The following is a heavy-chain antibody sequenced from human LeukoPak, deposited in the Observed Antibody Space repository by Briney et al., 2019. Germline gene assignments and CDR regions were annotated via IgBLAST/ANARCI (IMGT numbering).Heavy chain of an antibody. D-gene: IGHD3-16*01. Sequence: ASVKVSCKASGYTFTDYYVHWGREAPREGVEWMGWINPHTGVAQYAKKFQCRVTITRDMSIITVYMQLSSLRSDDTAVYYCARHGSAGGYSYNSGMDVWGQGTTVTVSS. CDR2: INPHTGVA. V-gene: IGHV1-2*02. CDR3: ARHGSAGGYSYNSGMDV. J-gene: IGHJ6*02. CDR1: GYTFTDYY.